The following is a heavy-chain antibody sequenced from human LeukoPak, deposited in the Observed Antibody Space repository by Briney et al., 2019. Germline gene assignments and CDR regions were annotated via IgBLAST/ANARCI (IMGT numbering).Heavy chain of an antibody. D-gene: IGHD5-24*01. CDR2: IYYSGST. CDR3: ARDLGNGYNFFNY. CDR1: GGSISSYY. Sequence: SETLSLTCTVSGGSISSYYWSWIRQPPGKGLEWIGYIYYSGSTNYNPSLKSRVIMSVDTSKNQFSLKLSSLTAADTAVYYCARDLGNGYNFFNYWGQGRLVTVSS. V-gene: IGHV4-59*01. J-gene: IGHJ4*02.